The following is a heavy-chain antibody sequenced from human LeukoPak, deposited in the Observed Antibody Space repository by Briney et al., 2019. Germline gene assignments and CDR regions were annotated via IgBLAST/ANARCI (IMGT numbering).Heavy chain of an antibody. CDR3: ARNGGNMGFDY. CDR2: INPNSGGT. Sequence: VTVSCKASGYTXXVYXMHWVRQAPGQGLEWMGRINPNSGGTNYAQEFQGRVTMTRDTSISTAYMELSRLRFDDTAVYYCARNGGNMGFDYWGQGTLVTVSP. CDR1: GYTXXVYX. J-gene: IGHJ4*02. V-gene: IGHV1-2*06. D-gene: IGHD4-23*01.